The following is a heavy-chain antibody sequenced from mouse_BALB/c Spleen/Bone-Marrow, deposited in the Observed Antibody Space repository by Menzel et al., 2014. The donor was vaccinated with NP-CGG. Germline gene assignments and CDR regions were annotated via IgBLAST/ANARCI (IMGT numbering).Heavy chain of an antibody. V-gene: IGHV14-3*02. D-gene: IGHD2-1*01. J-gene: IGHJ2*01. CDR3: ARGNYYFDY. CDR2: IDPANGNT. Sequence: VQLQQSGAELVKPGASVKLSCTASGFNIKDTYMHWVKQRPKQGLEWIGRIDPANGNTKFDPKFQGKATIAADTSSNSAYLQLSSLTSENTAVYYCARGNYYFDYWAKAPLSQSPQ. CDR1: GFNIKDTY.